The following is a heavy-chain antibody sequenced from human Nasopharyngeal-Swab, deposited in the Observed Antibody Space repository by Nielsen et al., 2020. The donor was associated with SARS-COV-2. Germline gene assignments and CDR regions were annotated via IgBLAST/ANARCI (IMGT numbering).Heavy chain of an antibody. V-gene: IGHV4-59*12. CDR2: IYYSGST. D-gene: IGHD4-23*01. CDR1: GGSISSYY. CDR3: ARETNYGGNSGRDY. J-gene: IGHJ4*02. Sequence: SETLSLTCTVSGGSISSYYWSWIRQPPGKGLEWIGYIYYSGSTNYNPSLKSRVTISVDTSKNQFSLKLSSVTAADTAVYYCARETNYGGNSGRDYWGQGTLVTVSS.